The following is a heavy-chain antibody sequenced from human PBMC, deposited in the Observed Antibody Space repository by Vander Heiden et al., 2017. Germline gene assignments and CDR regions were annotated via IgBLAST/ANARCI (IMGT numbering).Heavy chain of an antibody. CDR3: AVVWRDYSFDY. CDR2: ISSSSSYI. D-gene: IGHD2-8*02. J-gene: IGHJ4*02. CDR1: GLTFSSYG. Sequence: EVQLVESGGGLVKPGGSLRLSCAASGLTFSSYGRNWVRQAPGKGLEWVSSISSSSSYIYYADSVKGRFNISRDNAKNSLYLQMNSLRAEDTAVYYCAVVWRDYSFDYWGQGTLVTVSS. V-gene: IGHV3-21*01.